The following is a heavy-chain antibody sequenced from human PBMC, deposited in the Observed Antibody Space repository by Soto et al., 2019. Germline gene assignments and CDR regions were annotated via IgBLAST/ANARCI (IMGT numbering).Heavy chain of an antibody. Sequence: EVQLVESGGGLVKPGESLRLSCAASGFTFNTYSMNWVRQAPGKGLEWVSSITSTSSYIYYADSLKGRFTISRDNAKNSRYLQMNSLRAEDTAVYYCASRHYGMDVWGQGTTVTVSS. V-gene: IGHV3-21*01. CDR2: ITSTSSYI. CDR3: ASRHYGMDV. J-gene: IGHJ6*02. CDR1: GFTFNTYS.